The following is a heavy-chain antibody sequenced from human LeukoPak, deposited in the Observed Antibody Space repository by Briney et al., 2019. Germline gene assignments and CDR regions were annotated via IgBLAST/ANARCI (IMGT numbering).Heavy chain of an antibody. D-gene: IGHD4-11*01. CDR2: INWNGGST. CDR3: ARVYSNFWFDP. Sequence: GGSLRLSCAASGFTFDDYGMNWVRQAPGKGLEWVSGINWNGGSTGYADSVKGRFTISRDNSKNTVFLQMDSLRADDSAVYYCARVYSNFWFDPWGQGTLVNVSS. J-gene: IGHJ5*02. CDR1: GFTFDDYG. V-gene: IGHV3-20*04.